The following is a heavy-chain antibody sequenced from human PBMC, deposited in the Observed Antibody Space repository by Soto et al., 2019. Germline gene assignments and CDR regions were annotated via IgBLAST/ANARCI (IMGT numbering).Heavy chain of an antibody. V-gene: IGHV1-2*04. CDR3: ARDTGSSLGADIFDM. D-gene: IGHD3-16*01. CDR2: INPNSGGT. J-gene: IGHJ3*02. Sequence: ASVKVSCKASGYTFTGYYIHWVRQAPGQGLEWMGWINPNSGGTNYAPKFQGWVSMTRDTSISTAYMELTSPRSDDTAVYYCARDTGSSLGADIFDMWGQGTMVTVSS. CDR1: GYTFTGYY.